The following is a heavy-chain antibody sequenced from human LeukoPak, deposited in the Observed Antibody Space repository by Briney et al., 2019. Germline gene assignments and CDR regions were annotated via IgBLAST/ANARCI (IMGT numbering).Heavy chain of an antibody. Sequence: SETLSLTCTVSGGSISSSSYYWGWIRQPPGKGLEWIGYIYYSGSTNYNPSLKSRVTISVDTSKNQFSLKLSSVTAADTAVYYCASSHHDSSGFIDYWGQGTLVTVSS. V-gene: IGHV4-61*05. CDR3: ASSHHDSSGFIDY. J-gene: IGHJ4*02. CDR1: GGSISSSSYY. D-gene: IGHD3-22*01. CDR2: IYYSGST.